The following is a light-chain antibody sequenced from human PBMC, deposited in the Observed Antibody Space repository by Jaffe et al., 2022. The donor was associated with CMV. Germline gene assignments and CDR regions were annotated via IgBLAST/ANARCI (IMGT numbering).Light chain of an antibody. CDR2: EVT. CDR3: SSRAGPGSWV. V-gene: IGLV2-23*02. Sequence: QSALTQPASVSGSPGQSITFSCTGTNSDVGNYDLVSWYQQHPGKAPKLVIYEVTKRPSGVSNRFSGSKAGNTASLTISGLQTEDEADYYCSSRAGPGSWVFGGGTKLTVL. J-gene: IGLJ3*02. CDR1: NSDVGNYDL.